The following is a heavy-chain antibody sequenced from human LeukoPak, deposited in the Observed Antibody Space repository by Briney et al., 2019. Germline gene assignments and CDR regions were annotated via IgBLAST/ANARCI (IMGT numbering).Heavy chain of an antibody. Sequence: GGSLRLSCAASGFTFSSSAMSWVRQAPGKGLEWVSAISNNGGYTYYADSVQGRFTISRDNSKSTLCLQMNSLRAEDTAVYYCAKQLGYCSDGSCYFPYCGQGTLVTVSS. CDR1: GFTFSSSA. J-gene: IGHJ4*02. CDR3: AKQLGYCSDGSCYFPY. CDR2: ISNNGGYT. V-gene: IGHV3-23*01. D-gene: IGHD2-15*01.